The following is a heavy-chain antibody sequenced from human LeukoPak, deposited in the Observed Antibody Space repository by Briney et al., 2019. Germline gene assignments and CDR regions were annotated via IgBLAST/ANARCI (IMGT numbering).Heavy chain of an antibody. CDR3: ARGEYSSSSTVDY. D-gene: IGHD6-6*01. V-gene: IGHV3-7*01. CDR2: TKQDGSGK. J-gene: IGHJ4*02. Sequence: GGSLRLSCAASGFTFSSYWMGWVRQAPGKGLEWVANTKQDGSGKYYVDSVKGRFTISRINAKNSLYLQMNSLRAEDTAVYYCARGEYSSSSTVDYWGQGTLVTVSA. CDR1: GFTFSSYW.